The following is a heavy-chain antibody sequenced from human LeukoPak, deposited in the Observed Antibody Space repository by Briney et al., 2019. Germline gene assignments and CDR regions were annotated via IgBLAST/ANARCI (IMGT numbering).Heavy chain of an antibody. CDR3: AKNLGYGGNSIIDY. V-gene: IGHV3-23*01. Sequence: GGSLRLSCAVSGFTFSNHAMSWVRQAPGKGLEWVSCISDSGGGAYCADSVKGRFTISRDNSKNTLYLQMTSLRAEDTAIYFCAKNLGYGGNSIIDYWGQGTLVTVSS. CDR1: GFTFSNHA. D-gene: IGHD4-23*01. CDR2: ISDSGGGA. J-gene: IGHJ4*02.